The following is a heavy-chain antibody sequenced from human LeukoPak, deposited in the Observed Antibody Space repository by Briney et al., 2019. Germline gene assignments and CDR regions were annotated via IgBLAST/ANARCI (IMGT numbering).Heavy chain of an antibody. Sequence: PSETLSLTCTVSGGSISSIDYYCGWTRQPPGKGLEWIASRSTYYSPPLNRGVTISVDTSKNHFSLKLRSVTPTDTAVYYCARGLTRGYTYGGCFDPWGQGTLVTVSS. J-gene: IGHJ5*02. CDR2: RST. CDR3: ARGLTRGYTYGGCFDP. D-gene: IGHD5-12*01. CDR1: GGSISSIDYY. V-gene: IGHV4-39*02.